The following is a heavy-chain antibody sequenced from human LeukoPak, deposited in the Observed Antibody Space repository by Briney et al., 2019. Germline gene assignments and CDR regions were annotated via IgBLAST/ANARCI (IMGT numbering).Heavy chain of an antibody. CDR2: INSDGSRT. Sequence: GSLRLSCAASGFTFSSYWMHWVRQAPGKGLVWVSRINSDGSRTSYADSVKGRFTISRDNAKNTLYLQMNSLRAEDTAVYYYAREGYYYDSSGYSYYFDYWGQGTLVTVSS. CDR3: AREGYYYDSSGYSYYFDY. D-gene: IGHD3-22*01. V-gene: IGHV3-74*01. CDR1: GFTFSSYW. J-gene: IGHJ4*02.